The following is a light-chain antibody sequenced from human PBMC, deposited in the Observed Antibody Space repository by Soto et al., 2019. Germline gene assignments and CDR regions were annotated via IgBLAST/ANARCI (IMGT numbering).Light chain of an antibody. CDR3: AAWDDSLNGVL. J-gene: IGLJ2*01. CDR1: SSNIGSHA. Sequence: QSVLTQPPSASGTPGQRVTISCSGSSSNIGSHAVNWYQHLPRTAPKLLLYNNNQRPSGVPDRFSGSRSGTSASLAISGLQSEDEASNYCAAWDDSLNGVLFGGGTKLTVL. CDR2: NNN. V-gene: IGLV1-44*01.